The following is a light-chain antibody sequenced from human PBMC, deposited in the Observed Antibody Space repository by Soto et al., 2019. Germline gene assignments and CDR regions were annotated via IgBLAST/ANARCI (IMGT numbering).Light chain of an antibody. V-gene: IGLV2-14*01. J-gene: IGLJ1*01. CDR3: TSYTSSSTLDV. CDR1: SSDVGGYNY. Sequence: QSALTQPASVSGSPEQSITISCTGTSSDVGGYNYVSWYQQHPGKAPKLMIYEVSNRPLGVSNRFSGSKSGNTASLTISGLQAEGEADYYCTSYTSSSTLDVFGTGTQVTVL. CDR2: EVS.